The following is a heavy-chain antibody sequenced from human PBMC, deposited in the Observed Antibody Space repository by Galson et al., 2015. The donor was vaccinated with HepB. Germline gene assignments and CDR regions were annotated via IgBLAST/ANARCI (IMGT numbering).Heavy chain of an antibody. CDR2: INTNTGNP. CDR1: GYTFTSYA. CDR3: ARDHSGYDLGYYYYYMDV. Sequence: SVKVSCKASGYTFTSYAMNWVRQAPGQGLEWMGWINTNTGNPTYAQGFTGRFVFSLDTSVSTAYLQISSLKAEDTAVYYCARDHSGYDLGYYYYYMDVWGKGTTVTVSS. D-gene: IGHD5-12*01. V-gene: IGHV7-4-1*02. J-gene: IGHJ6*03.